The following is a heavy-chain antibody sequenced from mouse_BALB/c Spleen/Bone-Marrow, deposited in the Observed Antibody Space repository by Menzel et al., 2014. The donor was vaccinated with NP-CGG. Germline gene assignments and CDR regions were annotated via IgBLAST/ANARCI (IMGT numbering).Heavy chain of an antibody. J-gene: IGHJ3*01. CDR2: ISSGDGNT. CDR1: GFTFSSYT. Sequence: EVKLEESGGGLVKPGGSLKLSCAASGFTFSSYTMSWVRQTPEKRLEWVATISSGDGNTYYPDSVKSRFTISRDNAKNTLFLQMSRLSSEDAALYYCARDGSCTFAYWGQGTPVTVSS. D-gene: IGHD2-3*01. CDR3: ARDGSCTFAY. V-gene: IGHV5-9*01.